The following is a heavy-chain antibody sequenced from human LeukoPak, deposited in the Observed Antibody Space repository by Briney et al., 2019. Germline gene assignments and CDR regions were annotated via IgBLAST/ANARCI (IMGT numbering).Heavy chain of an antibody. D-gene: IGHD3-22*01. CDR3: ARGRGDSRGTSFDY. J-gene: IGHJ4*02. CDR1: GGSISSYY. V-gene: IGHV4-4*07. CDR2: IYTSGST. Sequence: SETLSLTCTVSGGSISSYYWSWIRQPVGKGLEWIGRIYTSGSTNYNPSLRSRVTISVDTSKNQFSLRLNSVTAADTAVYYCARGRGDSRGTSFDYWGQGTLVTVSS.